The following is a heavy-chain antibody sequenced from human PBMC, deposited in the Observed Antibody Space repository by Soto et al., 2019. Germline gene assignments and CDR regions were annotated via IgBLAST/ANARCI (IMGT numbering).Heavy chain of an antibody. D-gene: IGHD6-13*01. CDR3: AKRLDNSGWYSSFDY. V-gene: IGHV3-48*02. CDR2: ISGSSSSI. Sequence: PXGSLKLSCAASGXSFSSSLMNWVRQAPGKGLEWVSQISGSSSSIHYADPVEGRFTISRDNAKNSLFLQMSSLRDQDTAVSYCAKRLDNSGWYSSFDYWGRGTLVTVSS. CDR1: GXSFSSSL. J-gene: IGHJ4*02.